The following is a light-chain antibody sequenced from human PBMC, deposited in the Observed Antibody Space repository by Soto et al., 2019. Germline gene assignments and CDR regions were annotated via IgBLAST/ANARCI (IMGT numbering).Light chain of an antibody. CDR1: QDISNY. V-gene: IGKV1-33*01. CDR3: QQYDDLPYT. CDR2: DAS. J-gene: IGKJ2*01. Sequence: DVQVTQSPSSLSASVGDRVTITCQASQDISNYLNWYQQKVGKAPKLLIYDASNLETGVPSRFGGSGSGTDFTFTITSLQPEDTATYFCQQYDDLPYTFGQGTKLQIK.